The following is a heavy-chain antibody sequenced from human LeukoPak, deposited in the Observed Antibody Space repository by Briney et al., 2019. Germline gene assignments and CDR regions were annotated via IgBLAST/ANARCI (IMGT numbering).Heavy chain of an antibody. Sequence: GGSLRLSCAASGFTFSSYEMNWVRQAPGKGLEWVSYISSSGSTIYYADSVKGRFTISRDNAKNSLYLQMNSLRAEDTAVYYCARVLSDSSGCWPQYWGQGTLVTVSS. CDR1: GFTFSSYE. V-gene: IGHV3-48*03. CDR2: ISSSGSTI. J-gene: IGHJ4*02. D-gene: IGHD3-22*01. CDR3: ARVLSDSSGCWPQY.